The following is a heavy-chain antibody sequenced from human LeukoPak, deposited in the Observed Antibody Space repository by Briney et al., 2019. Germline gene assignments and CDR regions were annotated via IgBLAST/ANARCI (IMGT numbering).Heavy chain of an antibody. D-gene: IGHD4-11*01. V-gene: IGHV4-59*01. J-gene: IGHJ6*02. CDR3: ARVGGSNFYNYGMDV. CDR2: IYFSGST. CDR1: DDSIGNYY. Sequence: SETLSLTCTVSDDSIGNYYWSWIRQSPGKGLEWVGYIYFSGSTNYNPSLKRRVTISVVTSKNHFSLRLTSVTAADTATYYCARVGGSNFYNYGMDVWGQGTTVIVSS.